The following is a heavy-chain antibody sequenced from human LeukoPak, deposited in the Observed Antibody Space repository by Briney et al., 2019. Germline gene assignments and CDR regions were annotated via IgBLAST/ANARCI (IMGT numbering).Heavy chain of an antibody. CDR3: AKAYYYDSSGSHPPFDY. CDR1: GFTFSSYA. V-gene: IGHV3-23*01. CDR2: ISGSGGST. Sequence: GGSLRLSCAASGFTFSSYAMSWVHQAPGKGLEWVSAISGSGGSTYYADSVKGRFTISRDNSKNTLYLQMNSLRAEDTAVYYCAKAYYYDSSGSHPPFDYWGQGTLVTVSS. J-gene: IGHJ4*02. D-gene: IGHD3-22*01.